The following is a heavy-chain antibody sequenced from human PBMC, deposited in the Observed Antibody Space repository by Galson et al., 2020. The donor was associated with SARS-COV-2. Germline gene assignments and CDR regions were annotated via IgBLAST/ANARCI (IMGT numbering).Heavy chain of an antibody. J-gene: IGHJ4*01. D-gene: IGHD5-12*01. V-gene: IGHV6-1*01. CDR2: TYYRSKWYN. Sequence: SQTLSLTCAISGDSVSSDSAAWNWIRQSPSRGLEWLGRTYYRSKWYNDYVQSVESRITIKPDTSRNQFSLHLDSVTPEDTAIYYCARDFQYSFDYWGHGALVTVAP. CDR3: ARDFQYSFDY. CDR1: GDSVSSDSAA.